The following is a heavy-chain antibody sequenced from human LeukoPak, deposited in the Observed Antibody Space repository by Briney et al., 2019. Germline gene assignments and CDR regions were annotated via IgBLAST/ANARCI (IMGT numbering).Heavy chain of an antibody. CDR3: ASTPPSVAGTAVDYFDY. V-gene: IGHV1-2*02. CDR2: INPNSGGT. CDR1: GYTFSSYG. Sequence: GASVKVSCKASGYTFSSYGISWVRQAPGQGLEWMGWINPNSGGTNYAQKFQGRVTMTRDTSISTAYMELSRLRSDDTAVYYCASTPPSVAGTAVDYFDYWGQGTLVTVSS. J-gene: IGHJ4*02. D-gene: IGHD6-19*01.